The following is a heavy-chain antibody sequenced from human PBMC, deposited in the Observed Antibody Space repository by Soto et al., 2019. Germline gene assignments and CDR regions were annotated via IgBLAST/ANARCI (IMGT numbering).Heavy chain of an antibody. CDR2: ISGSGGST. V-gene: IGHV3-23*01. CDR3: AKDYVRAMVYYYYYGMDV. D-gene: IGHD5-18*01. CDR1: GFTFSSYA. Sequence: PGGSLRLSCAASGFTFSSYAMSWVRQAPGKGLEWVSAISGSGGSTYYADSVKGRFTISRDNSKNTLYLQMNSLRAEDTAVYYCAKDYVRAMVYYYYYGMDVWGQGTTVTVSS. J-gene: IGHJ6*02.